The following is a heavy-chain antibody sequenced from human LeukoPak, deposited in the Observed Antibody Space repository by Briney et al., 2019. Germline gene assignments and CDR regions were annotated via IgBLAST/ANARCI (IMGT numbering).Heavy chain of an antibody. CDR1: GFTFSSYW. CDR2: IKQDGSEK. Sequence: GGSLRLSCAASGFTFSSYWMSWVRQAPGKGLEWVANIKQDGSEKYYVDSVKGRFTISRDNAKNSLYLQMNSLRAEDTAVYYCARGAAARPWDYYYMDVWGKGTTVTVSS. CDR3: ARGAAARPWDYYYMDV. J-gene: IGHJ6*03. D-gene: IGHD6-6*01. V-gene: IGHV3-7*01.